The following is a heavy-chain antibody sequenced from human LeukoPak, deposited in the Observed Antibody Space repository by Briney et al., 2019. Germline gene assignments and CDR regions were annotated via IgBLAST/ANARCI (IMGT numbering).Heavy chain of an antibody. J-gene: IGHJ4*02. D-gene: IGHD2-15*01. CDR1: GGSISSYY. Sequence: PSETLSLPCTVSGGSISSYYWSWIRPPAGKGLEWIGRIYTSGSTNYNPSLKSRVTMSVDTSKNQFSLKLSSVTAADTAVYYCARHHKYCSGGSCYLFDYWGQGTLVTVSS. V-gene: IGHV4-4*07. CDR3: ARHHKYCSGGSCYLFDY. CDR2: IYTSGST.